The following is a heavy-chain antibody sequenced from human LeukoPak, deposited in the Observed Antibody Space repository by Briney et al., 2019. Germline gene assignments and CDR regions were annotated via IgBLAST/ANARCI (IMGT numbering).Heavy chain of an antibody. CDR3: ARAAYSSTWYSRYFDL. D-gene: IGHD6-13*01. CDR1: GFTFSSYD. CDR2: IGTAGEI. J-gene: IGHJ2*01. Sequence: GGSLRLSCAACGFTFSSYDIHWVRQATGKGLEWVSGIGTAGEIYYPGSVKGRFTISRENAKNSLYLQMNSLRAGDTAVYYCARAAYSSTWYSRYFDLWGRGTLVTVSS. V-gene: IGHV3-13*01.